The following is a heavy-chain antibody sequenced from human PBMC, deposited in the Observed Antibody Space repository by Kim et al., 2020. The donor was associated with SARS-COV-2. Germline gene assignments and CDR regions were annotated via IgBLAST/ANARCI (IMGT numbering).Heavy chain of an antibody. Sequence: YNPPPTCRVTRAVDTSKNQFSRKLSSVTAADTAVYYCARHRYGSGSYLDYWGQGTLVTVSS. V-gene: IGHV4-39*01. D-gene: IGHD3-10*01. J-gene: IGHJ4*02. CDR3: ARHRYGSGSYLDY.